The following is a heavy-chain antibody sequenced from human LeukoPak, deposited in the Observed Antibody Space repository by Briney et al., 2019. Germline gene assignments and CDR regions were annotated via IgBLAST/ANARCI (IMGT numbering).Heavy chain of an antibody. J-gene: IGHJ4*02. CDR3: VRDHGPPLAPGTFDY. D-gene: IGHD1-1*01. Sequence: ASVKVSCKASGYTFTTYAMNWVRQAPGQGLEWMGWIKTNTENPTYAQGFTGRFVFSLDTSVSTAYLQISSLKAEDTAVYYCVRDHGPPLAPGTFDYWGQGTLVTVSS. V-gene: IGHV7-4-1*02. CDR2: IKTNTENP. CDR1: GYTFTTYA.